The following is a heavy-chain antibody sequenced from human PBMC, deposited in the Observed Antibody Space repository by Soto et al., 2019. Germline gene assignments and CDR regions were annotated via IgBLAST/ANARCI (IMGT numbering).Heavy chain of an antibody. CDR3: APAKILWFGNNLYFFPRLER. V-gene: IGHV1-8*01. CDR1: GYTFTSYD. D-gene: IGHD3-10*01. CDR2: MNPNSGNT. J-gene: IGHJ6*02. Sequence: ASVKVSCKASGYTFTSYDINWVRQATGQGLEWMGWMNPNSGNTGYAQKFQGRVTMTRNTSISTAYMELSSLRSEDTAVYYCAPAKILWFGNNLYFFPRLERWGPGTTVTVSS.